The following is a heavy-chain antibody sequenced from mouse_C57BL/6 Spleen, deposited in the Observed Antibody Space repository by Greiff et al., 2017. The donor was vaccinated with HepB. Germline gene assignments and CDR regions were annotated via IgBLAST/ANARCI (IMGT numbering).Heavy chain of an antibody. J-gene: IGHJ3*01. CDR2: ISSGSSTI. D-gene: IGHD1-1*01. CDR3: AREGITTVVALAWFAY. V-gene: IGHV5-17*01. Sequence: EVQRVESGGGLVKPGGSLKLSCAASGFTFSDYGMHWVRQAPEKGLEWVAYISSGSSTIYYADTVKGRFTISRDNAKNTLFLQMTSLRSEDTAMYYCAREGITTVVALAWFAYWGQGTLVTVSA. CDR1: GFTFSDYG.